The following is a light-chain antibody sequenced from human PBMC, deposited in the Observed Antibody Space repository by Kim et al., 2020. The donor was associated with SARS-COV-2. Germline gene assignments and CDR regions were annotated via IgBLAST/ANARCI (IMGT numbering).Light chain of an antibody. CDR1: SSDIGAYNY. CDR3: NSYAGSSWV. CDR2: EVS. Sequence: QSVLTQPPSASGSPGQSVTISCTGTSSDIGAYNYVSWYQQHPGKAPKVMIYEVSERPSGVPDRFSGSKSGSTAFLTVSGLQAEDEADYYCNSYAGSSWVFGGGTQLTVL. J-gene: IGLJ3*02. V-gene: IGLV2-8*01.